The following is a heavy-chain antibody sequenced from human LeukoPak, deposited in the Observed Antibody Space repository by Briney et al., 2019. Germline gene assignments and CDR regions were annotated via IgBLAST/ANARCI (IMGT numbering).Heavy chain of an antibody. CDR1: GFTFSSYA. J-gene: IGHJ4*02. Sequence: GGSLRLSCAASGFTFSSYAMHWVRQAPGKGLEWVAVISYDGSNKYYADSVKGRFTISRDNSKNTLYLQMNSLRAEDTAVYYCARGWLVCDYWGQGTLVTVSS. CDR2: ISYDGSNK. CDR3: ARGWLVCDY. V-gene: IGHV3-30-3*01. D-gene: IGHD6-19*01.